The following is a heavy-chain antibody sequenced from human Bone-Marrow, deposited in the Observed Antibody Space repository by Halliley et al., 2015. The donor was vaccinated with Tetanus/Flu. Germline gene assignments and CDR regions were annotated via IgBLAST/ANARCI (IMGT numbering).Heavy chain of an antibody. V-gene: IGHV3-23*01. D-gene: IGHD3-22*01. CDR2: IGGSAVRT. Sequence: SLRLSCVASGFNFDNYAMNWVRQAPGKGLEWVSSIGGSAVRTSYADSVKGRFTISRDESKDILYLQINSLRFDDTAVYYCAKGPAKIGMIVVVAPFGHWGQGDLVSVSS. J-gene: IGHJ4*02. CDR1: GFNFDNYA. CDR3: AKGPAKIGMIVVVAPFGH.